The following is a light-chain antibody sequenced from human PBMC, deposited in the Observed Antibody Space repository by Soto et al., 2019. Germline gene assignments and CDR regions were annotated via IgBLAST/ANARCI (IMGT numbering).Light chain of an antibody. CDR3: QQYGSSGT. CDR1: QSVSNNY. CDR2: GAS. V-gene: IGKV3-20*01. Sequence: EILLTQSPGTLSLSPGERATLSCRASQSVSNNYLAWYQQKPCQAPRLLIYGASNRATGIPDRFSGSGSGTDFTLTISRMEPEDFAVYYCQQYGSSGTFGHGTKVDIK. J-gene: IGKJ1*01.